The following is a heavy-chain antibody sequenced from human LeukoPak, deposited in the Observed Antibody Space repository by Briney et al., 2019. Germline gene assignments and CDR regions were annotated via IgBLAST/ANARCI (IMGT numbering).Heavy chain of an antibody. Sequence: SETLSLTCAVYGGSFSGYYWSWIRQPPGKGLEWIGEINHSESTNYNPSLKSRVTISVDTSKNQFSLKLSSVTAADTAVYYCASHPWAQYWGQGTLVTVSS. CDR1: GGSFSGYY. CDR2: INHSEST. CDR3: ASHPWAQY. V-gene: IGHV4-34*01. D-gene: IGHD1-26*01. J-gene: IGHJ4*02.